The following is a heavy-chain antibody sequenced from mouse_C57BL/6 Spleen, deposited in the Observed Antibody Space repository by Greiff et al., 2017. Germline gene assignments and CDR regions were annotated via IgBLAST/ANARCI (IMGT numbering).Heavy chain of an antibody. J-gene: IGHJ2*01. V-gene: IGHV1-42*01. CDR1: GYSFTGYY. CDR2: INPSTGGT. CDR3: ARDYYGSSEYYFDY. D-gene: IGHD1-1*01. Sequence: EVKLQESGPELVKPGASVKISCKASGYSFTGYYMNWVKQSPEKSLEWIGEINPSTGGTTYNQKFKAKATLTVDKSSSTAYMQLKSLTSEDSAVYYCARDYYGSSEYYFDYWGQGTTLTVSS.